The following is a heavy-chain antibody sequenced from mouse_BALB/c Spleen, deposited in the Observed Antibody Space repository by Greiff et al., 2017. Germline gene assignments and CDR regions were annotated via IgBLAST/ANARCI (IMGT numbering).Heavy chain of an antibody. Sequence: VQLKQPGAELVKPGASVKLSCKASGYTFTSYWMHWVKQRPGQGLEWIGEIDPSDSYTNYNQKFKGKATLTVDKSSSTAYMQLSSLTSEDSAVYYCARRNYGSSYGSDAMDYWGQGTSVTVSS. J-gene: IGHJ4*01. V-gene: IGHV1-69*02. D-gene: IGHD1-1*01. CDR2: IDPSDSYT. CDR1: GYTFTSYW. CDR3: ARRNYGSSYGSDAMDY.